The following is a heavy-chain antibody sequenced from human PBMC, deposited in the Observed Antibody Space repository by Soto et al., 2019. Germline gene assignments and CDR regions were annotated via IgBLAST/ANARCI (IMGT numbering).Heavy chain of an antibody. Sequence: ASVKVSCKASGYTFTGYYMHWVRQAPGQGLEWMGWINPNSGGTNYAQKFQGWVTMTRDTSISTAYMELSRLRSDDTAVYYCAREMRTYCSGGSCASWFDPWGQGTLVTVSS. CDR3: AREMRTYCSGGSCASWFDP. D-gene: IGHD2-15*01. J-gene: IGHJ5*02. CDR1: GYTFTGYY. CDR2: INPNSGGT. V-gene: IGHV1-2*04.